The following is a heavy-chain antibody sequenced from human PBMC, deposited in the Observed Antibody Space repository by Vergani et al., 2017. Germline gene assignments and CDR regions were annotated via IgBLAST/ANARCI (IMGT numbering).Heavy chain of an antibody. CDR2: INRSGST. Sequence: QVQLQQWGAGLLKPSETLSLTCAVYGGSFSGYYWSWIRQPPGKGLEWIGEINRSGSTNYNPSLKSRVTISVDTSKNQFSLKLSSVPAADTAVYYCAVEIAVAGRGDYYGMDVWGQGTTVTVSS. J-gene: IGHJ6*02. CDR3: AVEIAVAGRGDYYGMDV. CDR1: GGSFSGYY. D-gene: IGHD6-19*01. V-gene: IGHV4-34*01.